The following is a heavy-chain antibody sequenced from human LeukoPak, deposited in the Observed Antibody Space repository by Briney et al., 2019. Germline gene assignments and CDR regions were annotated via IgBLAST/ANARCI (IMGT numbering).Heavy chain of an antibody. D-gene: IGHD3-10*01. CDR3: AGPYGSGSYYKSTFDY. J-gene: IGHJ4*02. CDR2: IRYDGSNK. V-gene: IGHV3-30*02. CDR1: GFTFSSYV. Sequence: GGSLRLSCAASGFTFSSYVMHWVRQAPGKGLEWVAFIRYDGSNKYYADSVKGRFTISRDNSKNTLYLQMNSLRAEDTAVYYCAGPYGSGSYYKSTFDYWGQGTLVTVSS.